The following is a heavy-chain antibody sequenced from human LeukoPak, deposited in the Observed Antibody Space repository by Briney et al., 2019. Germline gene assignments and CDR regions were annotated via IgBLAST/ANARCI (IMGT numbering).Heavy chain of an antibody. Sequence: PGGSLRLSXAASGFTVSSNYMSWVRQAPGKGLEWVSVIYSGGSKYYADSVKGRFTISRDNSKNTLYLQMNSLRAEDTAVYYCARERWHPRYYFDYWGQGTLVTVSS. J-gene: IGHJ4*02. CDR3: ARERWHPRYYFDY. D-gene: IGHD4-23*01. CDR1: GFTVSSNY. V-gene: IGHV3-66*02. CDR2: IYSGGSK.